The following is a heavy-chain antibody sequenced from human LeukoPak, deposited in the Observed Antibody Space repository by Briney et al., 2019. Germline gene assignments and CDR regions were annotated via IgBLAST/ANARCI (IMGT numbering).Heavy chain of an antibody. J-gene: IGHJ4*02. Sequence: GGSLRLSCAASGFTFSYYSMNWVRQAPGKGLEWVSSIISRSGSYIYYADSVKGRFTISRDNAKNSLYLQMNSLRPEDTAVYYCVTEVRRPYFDSWGQGTLVTVSS. CDR1: GFTFSYYS. CDR3: VTEVRRPYFDS. CDR2: IISRSGSYI. D-gene: IGHD4-17*01. V-gene: IGHV3-21*06.